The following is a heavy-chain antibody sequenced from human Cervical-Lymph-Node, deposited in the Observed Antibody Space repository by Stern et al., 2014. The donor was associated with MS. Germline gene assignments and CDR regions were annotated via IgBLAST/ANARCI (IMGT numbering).Heavy chain of an antibody. J-gene: IGHJ4*02. CDR2: INQDGSEK. CDR1: GFTFSNYW. CDR3: ARDSSLVSGAADNWDH. D-gene: IGHD1-1*01. V-gene: IGHV3-7*01. Sequence: VQLVESGGDLVQPGGSLRLSCAASGFTFSNYWVTWVRQAPGKGLERVSNINQDGSEKYYVASGKDRFPISRKNAKNTLDLQMNSLGGEDTAMYYCARDSSLVSGAADNWDHWGRGTLVAVSS.